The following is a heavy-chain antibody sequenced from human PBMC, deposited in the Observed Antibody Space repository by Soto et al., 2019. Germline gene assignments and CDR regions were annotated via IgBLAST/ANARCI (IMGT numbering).Heavy chain of an antibody. Sequence: SETLSLTCTVSGASISGFYWSWIRKSAGKGLEWIGRIYATGTTDYNPSLKSRVMMSVDTSKKQFSLKLRSVTAADTAVYYCVRDGTKTLRDWLDPWGQGISVTVST. CDR1: GASISGFY. J-gene: IGHJ5*02. CDR3: VRDGTKTLRDWLDP. V-gene: IGHV4-4*07. CDR2: IYATGTT. D-gene: IGHD1-1*01.